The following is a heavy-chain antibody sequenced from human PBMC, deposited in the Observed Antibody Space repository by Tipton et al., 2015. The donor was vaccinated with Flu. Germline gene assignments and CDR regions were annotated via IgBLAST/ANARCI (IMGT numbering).Heavy chain of an antibody. J-gene: IGHJ4*02. CDR3: ARDGSPEY. D-gene: IGHD6-13*01. CDR1: GSPFRSYA. Sequence: QSGPEVKKPRSSVKVSCKASGSPFRSYAISWVRQAPGQGLEWMGIINPSGGSTSYAQKFQGRVTMTRDTSTSTVYMELSSLRSEDTAVYYCARDGSPEYWGQGTLVTVSS. CDR2: INPSGGST. V-gene: IGHV1-46*01.